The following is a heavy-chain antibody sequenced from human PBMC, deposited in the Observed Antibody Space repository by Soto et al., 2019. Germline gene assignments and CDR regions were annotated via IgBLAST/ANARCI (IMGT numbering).Heavy chain of an antibody. J-gene: IGHJ3*02. CDR3: TTLTTVVTPADAFDI. CDR2: IKSKTDGGTT. D-gene: IGHD4-17*01. Sequence: GGSLRLSCAASGFTFNDAWMSWVRQAPGKGLEWVGRIKSKTDGGTTDYAAPVKGRFTISRDDSKNTLYLQMNSLKTEDTAVYYCTTLTTVVTPADAFDIWGQGTMVTVSS. CDR1: GFTFNDAW. V-gene: IGHV3-15*07.